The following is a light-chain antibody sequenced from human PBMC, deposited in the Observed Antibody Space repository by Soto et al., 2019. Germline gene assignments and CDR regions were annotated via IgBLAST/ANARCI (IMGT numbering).Light chain of an antibody. CDR1: QSISTD. J-gene: IGKJ4*01. V-gene: IGKV3-15*01. CDR2: GAS. Sequence: ETVMTQSPATLSVSPGERATLSCRASQSISTDFAWYQQKPGQAPRLLIYGASTRATGIPARFSGSGSGTDYTLTITRLEPEDYAVYYCQQYNNLPRTFGGGTKVDIK. CDR3: QQYNNLPRT.